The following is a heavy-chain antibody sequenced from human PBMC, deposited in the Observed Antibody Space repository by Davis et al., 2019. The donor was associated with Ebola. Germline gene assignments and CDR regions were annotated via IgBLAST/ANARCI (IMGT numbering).Heavy chain of an antibody. D-gene: IGHD2-2*01. CDR2: IYYSGST. J-gene: IGHJ6*02. CDR1: GGSISSSSYY. CDR3: ARLRGYCSSTSCYYYYDMDV. Sequence: SETLSLTCTVSGGSISSSSYYWGWIRQPPGKGLEWIGSIYYSGSTYYNPSLKSRVTISVDTSKNQFSLKLSSVTAADTAVYYCARLRGYCSSTSCYYYYDMDVWGQGTTVTVSS. V-gene: IGHV4-39*01.